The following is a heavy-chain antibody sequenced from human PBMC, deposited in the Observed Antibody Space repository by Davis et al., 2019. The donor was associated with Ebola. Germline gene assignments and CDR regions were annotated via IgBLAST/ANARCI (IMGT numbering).Heavy chain of an antibody. D-gene: IGHD3-16*01. J-gene: IGHJ4*02. Sequence: GESLKISCAASGFTFSSYGMHWVRQAPGKGLEWVAVIWYDGSNKYYADSVKGRFTISRDNSKNTLYLQMNSLRAEDTAVYYCARVRGAPLGGWYFDYWGQGTLVTVSS. CDR2: IWYDGSNK. CDR3: ARVRGAPLGGWYFDY. V-gene: IGHV3-33*01. CDR1: GFTFSSYG.